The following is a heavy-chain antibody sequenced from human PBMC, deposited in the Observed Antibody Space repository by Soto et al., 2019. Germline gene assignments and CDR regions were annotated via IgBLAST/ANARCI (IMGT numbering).Heavy chain of an antibody. J-gene: IGHJ6*02. CDR3: AKGGGSTDYYDTSGYYLYYYYAMDV. V-gene: IGHV3-23*01. CDR1: GFTFSSYA. D-gene: IGHD3-22*01. Sequence: EVQLLESGGGLVQPGGSLRLSCAASGFTFSSYAMTWVRQAPGKGLEWVSALSGGGVSTYYADSVKGRFTISRDNSKNTLYLQMNGLRAKYTAVYYCAKGGGSTDYYDTSGYYLYYYYAMDVWGQGTTVTVSS. CDR2: LSGGGVST.